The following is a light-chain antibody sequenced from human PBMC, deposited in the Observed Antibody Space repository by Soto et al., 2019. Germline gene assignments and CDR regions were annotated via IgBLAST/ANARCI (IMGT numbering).Light chain of an antibody. V-gene: IGLV1-40*01. J-gene: IGLJ3*02. CDR3: QSYDSSLGGSV. Sequence: QTVVTQPPSVSGAPGQRVTIACTGSFSNIGAGYNVHWYQQLPGTAPTLLIYGSTNRPSGVPDRFSGSKSGTSASLAITGLQPEDESHYYCQSYDSSLGGSVFGGGTKLTVL. CDR1: FSNIGAGYN. CDR2: GST.